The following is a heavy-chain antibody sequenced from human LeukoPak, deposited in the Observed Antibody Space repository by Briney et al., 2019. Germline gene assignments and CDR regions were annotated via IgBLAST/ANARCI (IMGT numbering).Heavy chain of an antibody. CDR1: GFTFSSYW. D-gene: IGHD3-22*01. Sequence: GSLRLSCAASGFTFSSYWMSWVRQAPGKGLEWVANIKQDGSEKYYVDSVKGRFTISRDNAKNSLYLQMNSLKASDTAMYYCARLLYDSSGYYSGNDAFDIWGQGTMVTVSS. CDR2: IKQDGSEK. CDR3: ARLLYDSSGYYSGNDAFDI. V-gene: IGHV3-7*03. J-gene: IGHJ3*02.